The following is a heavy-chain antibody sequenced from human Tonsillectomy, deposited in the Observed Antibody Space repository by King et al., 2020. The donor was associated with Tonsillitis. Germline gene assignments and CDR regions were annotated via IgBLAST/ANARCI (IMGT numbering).Heavy chain of an antibody. CDR2: FYTSGST. V-gene: IGHV4-61*02. CDR3: ARGRLTVSYYYYYYMDV. CDR1: GGSISSGSYY. D-gene: IGHD1-14*01. Sequence: QLQESGPGLVKPSQTLSLTCTVSGGSISSGSYYWSWIRQPAGKGLEWIGRFYTSGSTNYNPSLKSRVTMSVDTSKNQFSLKLNSVTAADTAVYYCARGRLTVSYYYYYYMDVWGKGTTVTVSS. J-gene: IGHJ6*03.